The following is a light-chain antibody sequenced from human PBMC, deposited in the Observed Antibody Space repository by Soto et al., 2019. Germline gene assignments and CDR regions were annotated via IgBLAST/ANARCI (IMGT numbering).Light chain of an antibody. V-gene: IGLV1-40*01. CDR2: VNS. CDR3: QSYDSSLSGYV. CDR1: SSNIGAGSD. Sequence: QSVLTQPPSVSGAPGQRVTISGTGSSSNIGAGSDVHWYQQLPGTAPKLLIYVNSNRPSGVPDRFSGSKSGTSASLAITGLQAEDEADYSCQSYDSSLSGYVFGTGTKVTVL. J-gene: IGLJ1*01.